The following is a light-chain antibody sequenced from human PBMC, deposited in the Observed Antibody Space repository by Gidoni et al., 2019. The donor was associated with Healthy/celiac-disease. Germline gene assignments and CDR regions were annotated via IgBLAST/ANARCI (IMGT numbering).Light chain of an antibody. CDR2: DAS. J-gene: IGKJ4*01. CDR1: QSFSSY. Sequence: ETVLTQSPATLSLSPGERATLSCRASQSFSSYLAWYQQKPGQAPRLLIYDASNRATGIPARFSGSGSGTDFTLTISSLEPEDFAVYYCQQRSNWALTFGGGTKVEIK. V-gene: IGKV3-11*01. CDR3: QQRSNWALT.